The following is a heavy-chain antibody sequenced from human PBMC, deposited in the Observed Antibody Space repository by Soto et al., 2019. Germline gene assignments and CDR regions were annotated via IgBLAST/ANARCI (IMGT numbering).Heavy chain of an antibody. CDR2: IYHTGST. CDR1: GGSISTVRHY. J-gene: IGHJ4*02. CDR3: ARATCTLSSGNCDY. D-gene: IGHD6-25*01. Sequence: SETLSLTCSVSGGSISTVRHYWTWIRQPPGKGLEWIGSIYHTGSTYYSKSLRSRLTMSVDTSKSQFSLRLSSVTAADTAVYYCARATCTLSSGNCDYCGQGSLVTVSS. V-gene: IGHV4-31*03.